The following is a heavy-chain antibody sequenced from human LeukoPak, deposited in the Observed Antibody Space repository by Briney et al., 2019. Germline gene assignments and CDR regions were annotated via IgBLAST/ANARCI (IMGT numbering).Heavy chain of an antibody. CDR3: ASLRERSYYARGFDY. CDR2: IYYSGST. CDR1: GGSISSSSYY. V-gene: IGHV4-39*01. J-gene: IGHJ4*02. Sequence: SETLSLTCTVSGGSISSSSYYWGWIRQPPGKGLEWIGSIYYSGSTFYNPSLKSRVTLSVDTSKNQFSLKLSSVPAADTAVYYCASLRERSYYARGFDYWGQGTLVTVSS. D-gene: IGHD1-26*01.